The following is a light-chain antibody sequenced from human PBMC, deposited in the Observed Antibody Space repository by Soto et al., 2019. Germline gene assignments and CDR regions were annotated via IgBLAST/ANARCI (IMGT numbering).Light chain of an antibody. CDR2: EDN. J-gene: IGLJ3*02. V-gene: IGLV6-57*01. CDR1: SGSIASNY. CDR3: QSYDATNQV. Sequence: NFMLTQPHSVSAYPGKTVIISCTRSSGSIASNYVQWYQQRPGSSPTTVIYEDNQRPSGVPDRFSGSIDSSSNSASLTISGLETEDEADYYCQSYDATNQVFGGGTKVTVL.